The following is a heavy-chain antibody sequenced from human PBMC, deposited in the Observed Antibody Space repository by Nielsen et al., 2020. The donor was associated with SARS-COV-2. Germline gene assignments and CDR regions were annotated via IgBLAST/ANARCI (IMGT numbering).Heavy chain of an antibody. D-gene: IGHD6-6*01. J-gene: IGHJ4*02. Sequence: GGSLRLSCAASGFTFSNYAMHWVRQAPGKGLQWMTIISYDGTEHYSDSVKGRFTISRDNSKSTVFLQMNSLKLEDTAVYYCARETLDHTSSFVDYWGQGTLVTVSS. V-gene: IGHV3-30*04. CDR3: ARETLDHTSSFVDY. CDR2: ISYDGTE. CDR1: GFTFSNYA.